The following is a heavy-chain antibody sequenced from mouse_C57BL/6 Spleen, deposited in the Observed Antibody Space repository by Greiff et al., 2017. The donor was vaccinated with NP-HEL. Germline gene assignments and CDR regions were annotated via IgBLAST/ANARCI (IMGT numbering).Heavy chain of an antibody. CDR1: GYSFTGYY. V-gene: IGHV1-42*01. J-gene: IGHJ4*01. CDR2: INPSTGGT. D-gene: IGHD2-4*01. CDR3: ARFPIYYDYDVRAMDY. Sequence: EVQLQQSGPELVKPGASVKISCKASGYSFTGYYMNWVKQSPEKSLEWIGEINPSTGGTTYNQKFKAKATLTVDKSSSTAYMQLKSLTSEDSAVYYCARFPIYYDYDVRAMDYWGQGTSVTVSS.